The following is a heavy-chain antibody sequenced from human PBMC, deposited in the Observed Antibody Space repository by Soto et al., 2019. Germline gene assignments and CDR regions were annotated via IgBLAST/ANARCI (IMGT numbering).Heavy chain of an antibody. J-gene: IGHJ6*02. Sequence: SETLSLTCAVYGGSFSGYYWSWIRQPPGKGLEWIGEINHSGSTNYNPSLKSRVTIAVDTSKNQFSLKLSSVTAADTAVYYCARVRHGGWLAYYYYYGMDVWGQGTTVTVSS. CDR2: INHSGST. D-gene: IGHD6-19*01. V-gene: IGHV4-34*01. CDR3: ARVRHGGWLAYYYYYGMDV. CDR1: GGSFSGYY.